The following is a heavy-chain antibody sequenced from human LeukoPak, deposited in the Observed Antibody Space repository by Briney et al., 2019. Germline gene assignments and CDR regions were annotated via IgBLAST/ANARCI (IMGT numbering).Heavy chain of an antibody. Sequence: GGSLRLSCAASGFTFRNFGMHWVRQAPGKGLEWVAFIQYDGRGKFYADSVKGRFTISRDNSKNTLYPQTNNLRAEDTALYYCAKDLGSGSYAADYWGQGTLVTVSS. J-gene: IGHJ4*02. V-gene: IGHV3-30*02. CDR1: GFTFRNFG. CDR3: AKDLGSGSYAADY. CDR2: IQYDGRGK. D-gene: IGHD1-26*01.